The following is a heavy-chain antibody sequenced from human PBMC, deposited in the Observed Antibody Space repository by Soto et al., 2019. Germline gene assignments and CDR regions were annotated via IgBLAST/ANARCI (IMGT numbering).Heavy chain of an antibody. Sequence: SETLSLTCTVSGGSISSYYWSWIRQPPGKGLEWIGYIYYSGSTNYNPSLKSRVTISVDTSKNQFSLKLSSVTAADTAVYYCARGPDSSGYYYDVDYFDYWGQGTLVTVSS. CDR3: ARGPDSSGYYYDVDYFDY. D-gene: IGHD3-22*01. CDR2: IYYSGST. CDR1: GGSISSYY. V-gene: IGHV4-59*01. J-gene: IGHJ4*02.